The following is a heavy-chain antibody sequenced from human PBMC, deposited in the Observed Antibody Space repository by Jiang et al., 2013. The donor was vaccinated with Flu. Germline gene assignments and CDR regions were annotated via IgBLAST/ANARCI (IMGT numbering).Heavy chain of an antibody. J-gene: IGHJ4*02. Sequence: GLVKPSETLSLSCTVSGGSVSSTNYYWAWFRQPPGRGLEWIGSICYSVTTFSGPSLKSRVTVSVDTSENQFSLKLSSVTAADTAVYYCARHGRMSVAGNWVIDYWGQGMLVTVSS. V-gene: IGHV4-39*01. CDR1: GGSVSSTNYY. CDR3: ARHGRMSVAGNWVIDY. D-gene: IGHD6-19*01. CDR2: ICYSVTT.